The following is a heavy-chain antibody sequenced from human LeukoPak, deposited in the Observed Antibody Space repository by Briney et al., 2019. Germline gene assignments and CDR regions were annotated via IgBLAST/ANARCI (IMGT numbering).Heavy chain of an antibody. D-gene: IGHD3-22*01. J-gene: IGHJ4*02. CDR3: AIYGYGPFDSFGYYG. CDR2: IKKDGTEK. CDR1: GFTFSSYS. Sequence: GGSLRLSCAASGFTFSSYSMNWVRQAPGKGLEWVANIKKDGTEKYYVDSVRGRFTVSRDNAKNSLHLVMSSLRAEDTAVYYCAIYGYGPFDSFGYYGWGQGTLVTVSS. V-gene: IGHV3-7*01.